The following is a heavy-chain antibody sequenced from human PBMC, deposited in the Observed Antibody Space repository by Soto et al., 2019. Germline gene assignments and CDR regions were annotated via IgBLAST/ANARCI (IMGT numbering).Heavy chain of an antibody. D-gene: IGHD3-3*01. Sequence: PVGSLRLSCAASGFTFSSYAMHWVRQAPGNGLEWVAVISYDGSNKYYADSVKGRFTISRDNSKNTLYLQMNSLRAEDTAVYYCAREKPRITIFGVVIYYGMDVWGQGTTVTVSS. CDR2: ISYDGSNK. CDR3: AREKPRITIFGVVIYYGMDV. CDR1: GFTFSSYA. V-gene: IGHV3-30-3*01. J-gene: IGHJ6*02.